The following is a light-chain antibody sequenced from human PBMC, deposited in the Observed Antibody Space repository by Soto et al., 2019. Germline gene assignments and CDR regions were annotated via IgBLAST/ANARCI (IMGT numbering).Light chain of an antibody. CDR2: AAS. V-gene: IGKV1-6*01. J-gene: IGKJ3*01. Sequence: AIQITESPSSLSASVGDRVTITCRASQGISNDLGWYQQKPGKAPKLLIYAASSLQSGVPSRFSGSGSGTDFTLTISSLQPEDFATYYCLQDYNSPFTFGPGTNVDIK. CDR3: LQDYNSPFT. CDR1: QGISND.